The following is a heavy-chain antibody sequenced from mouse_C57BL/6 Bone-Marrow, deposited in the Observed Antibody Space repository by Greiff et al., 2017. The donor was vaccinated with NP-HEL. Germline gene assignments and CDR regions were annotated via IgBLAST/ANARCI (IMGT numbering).Heavy chain of an antibody. CDR1: GYSFTGYF. CDR2: INPYNGDT. J-gene: IGHJ4*01. CDR3: ANQIYYGPHYAMDY. D-gene: IGHD2-1*01. V-gene: IGHV1-20*01. Sequence: EVKLMESGPELVKPGDSVKISCKASGYSFTGYFMNWVMQSHGKSLEWIGRINPYNGDTFYNQKFKGKATLTVDKSSSTAHMELRSLTSEDSAVYYCANQIYYGPHYAMDYWGQGTSVTVSS.